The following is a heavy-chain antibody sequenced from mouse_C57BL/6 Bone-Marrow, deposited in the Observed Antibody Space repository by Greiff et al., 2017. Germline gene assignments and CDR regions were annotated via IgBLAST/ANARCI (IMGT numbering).Heavy chain of an antibody. D-gene: IGHD1-1*01. Sequence: QVQLQQPGAELVKPGASVKLSCKASGYTFTSYWMHWVKQRPGQGREWIGMIHPNSGSTNYNEKFKSKATLTVDKSSSTAYMQRSSLTSEDSAVYYCAREGYYYGSSFFDYWGQGTTLTVSS. J-gene: IGHJ2*01. CDR1: GYTFTSYW. V-gene: IGHV1-64*01. CDR2: IHPNSGST. CDR3: AREGYYYGSSFFDY.